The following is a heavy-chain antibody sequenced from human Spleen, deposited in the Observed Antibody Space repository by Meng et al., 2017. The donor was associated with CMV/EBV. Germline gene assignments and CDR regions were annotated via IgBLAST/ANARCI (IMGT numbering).Heavy chain of an antibody. CDR2: IYYSGST. CDR1: GGSISSSSCY. CDR3: ARELVVPTGGFDP. Sequence: AGGSISSSSCYWGWIRQPPGKGLEWIGSIYYSGSTYYNPSLKSRVTISVDTSKNQFSLKLSSVTAADTAVYYCARELVVPTGGFDPWGQGTLVTVSS. J-gene: IGHJ5*02. V-gene: IGHV4-39*01. D-gene: IGHD3-22*01.